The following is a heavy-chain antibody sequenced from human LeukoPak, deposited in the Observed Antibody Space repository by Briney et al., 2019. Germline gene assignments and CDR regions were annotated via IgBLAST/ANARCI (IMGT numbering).Heavy chain of an antibody. D-gene: IGHD2-8*01. V-gene: IGHV5-51*01. Sequence: ASVKISCKGSGYSFTSYWIGWVRQMPGKGLEWMGIIYPGDSDTRYSPSFQGQVTISADKSISTAYLQWSSLKASDTAMYYCARLPLTLIFFDYWGQGTLVTVSS. J-gene: IGHJ4*02. CDR3: ARLPLTLIFFDY. CDR2: IYPGDSDT. CDR1: GYSFTSYW.